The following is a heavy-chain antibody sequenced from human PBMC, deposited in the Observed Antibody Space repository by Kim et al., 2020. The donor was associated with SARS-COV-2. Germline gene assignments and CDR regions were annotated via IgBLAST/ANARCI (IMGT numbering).Heavy chain of an antibody. D-gene: IGHD2-15*01. CDR1: GYVFTGYY. Sequence: ASVKVSCKASGYVFTGYYIHWVRQAPGQGLEWVGRVNPSSGGTNYSQNFRGRVTMTRDTSISKAYMELSRLKSDDTAMYFVAREEAVADFDYWGQGTLVT. V-gene: IGHV1-2*06. CDR3: AREEAVADFDY. CDR2: VNPSSGGT. J-gene: IGHJ4*02.